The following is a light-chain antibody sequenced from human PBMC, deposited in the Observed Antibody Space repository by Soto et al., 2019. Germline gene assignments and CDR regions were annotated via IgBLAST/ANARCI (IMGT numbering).Light chain of an antibody. CDR1: QSLLNSANDKIH. J-gene: IGKJ4*01. CDR3: QQYFSAQLT. CDR2: RAS. V-gene: IGKV4-1*01. Sequence: DIVMTQSPASLAVSLGERATINCKSSQSLLNSANDKIHLAWYQQKPGQPPKLLIWRASTRDSGVPDRCSGSGSGTDFTLTINSLQAEDVATYYCQQYFSAQLTFGEGTKVES.